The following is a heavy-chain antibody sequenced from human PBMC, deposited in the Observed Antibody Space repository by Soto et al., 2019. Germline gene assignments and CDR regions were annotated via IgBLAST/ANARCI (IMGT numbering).Heavy chain of an antibody. V-gene: IGHV4-39*01. D-gene: IGHD3-3*01. J-gene: IGHJ4*02. CDR2: IYRGGNT. CDR1: GGSISTSSYY. CDR3: ARLLRFFD. Sequence: QLQLQESGPGLVKPSETLSLTCYVSGGSISTSSYYWGWVRQSPGMGLEWIGSIYRGGNTYYNPSLESRVTMSVDTSKNQFSLKLNSVTAADTAVYYCARLLRFFDWGQGTLVTVSS.